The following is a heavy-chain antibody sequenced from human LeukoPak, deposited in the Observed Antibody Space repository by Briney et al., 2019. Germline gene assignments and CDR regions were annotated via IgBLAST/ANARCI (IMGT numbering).Heavy chain of an antibody. J-gene: IGHJ5*02. CDR2: INHSGST. V-gene: IGHV4-34*01. D-gene: IGHD5-12*01. Sequence: SETLSLTCAVYGGSFSGYYWSWIRQPPGKGPEWIGEINHSGSTNYNPSLKSRVTISVDTSKNQFSLKLSSVTAADTAVYYCARRYSGYDSNWFDPWGQGTLVTVSS. CDR3: ARRYSGYDSNWFDP. CDR1: GGSFSGYY.